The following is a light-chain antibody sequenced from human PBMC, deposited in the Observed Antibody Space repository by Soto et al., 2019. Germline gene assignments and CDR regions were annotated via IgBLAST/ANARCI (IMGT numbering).Light chain of an antibody. V-gene: IGKV3-15*01. Sequence: EIVITQSPATLSVTPGARAPLSFRASQSVSGRLAWYQQKPGKAPMLLMYDTATLATGFPARFSARGSVTEFTHTISDLQSEDFAVNFCLQYNEWLYTFGQGNKVDIK. CDR1: QSVSGR. CDR3: LQYNEWLYT. J-gene: IGKJ2*01. CDR2: DTA.